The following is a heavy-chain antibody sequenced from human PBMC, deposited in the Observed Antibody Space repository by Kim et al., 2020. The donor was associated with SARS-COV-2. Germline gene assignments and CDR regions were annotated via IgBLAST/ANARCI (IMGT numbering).Heavy chain of an antibody. CDR3: ARSAGPYDYYFDY. J-gene: IGHJ4*02. D-gene: IGHD3-16*01. Sequence: RYSPSVQVQDTISADKSTTPAYLQWSRLKASDTAMYYCARSAGPYDYYFDYWGQGTLVTVSS. V-gene: IGHV5-51*01.